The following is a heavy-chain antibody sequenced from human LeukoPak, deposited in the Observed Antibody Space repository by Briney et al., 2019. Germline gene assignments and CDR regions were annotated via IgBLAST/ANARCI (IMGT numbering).Heavy chain of an antibody. D-gene: IGHD2/OR15-2a*01. CDR3: TRELLSLQQGLDY. J-gene: IGHJ4*02. CDR1: GFTFSSYS. V-gene: IGHV3-21*01. CDR2: ISSSSYI. Sequence: GGSLRLSCAASGFTFSSYSMNWVRQAPGKGLEWVSSISSSSYIYYADSVKGRFTISRDNAGNSLSLQMDSLRVEDTAVYYCTRELLSLQQGLDYWGQGTLVTVSS.